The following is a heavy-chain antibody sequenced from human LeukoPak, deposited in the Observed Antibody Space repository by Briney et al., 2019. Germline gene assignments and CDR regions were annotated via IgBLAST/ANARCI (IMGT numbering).Heavy chain of an antibody. D-gene: IGHD3-22*01. V-gene: IGHV3-21*01. CDR2: FSSSSSYI. CDR1: GFTFSSYS. J-gene: IGHJ4*02. Sequence: PGGSLRLSCAASGFTFSSYSMNWVRQAPGKGLSWASPFSSSSSYIYYADSVKGRFTIYRDNAKNSLYLRMNSLRAEDTAVYYCARVPDYYDSSGYYDYWGQGTLVTVSS. CDR3: ARVPDYYDSSGYYDY.